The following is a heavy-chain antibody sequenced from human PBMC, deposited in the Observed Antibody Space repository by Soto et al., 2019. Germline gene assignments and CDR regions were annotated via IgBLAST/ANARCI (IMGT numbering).Heavy chain of an antibody. CDR2: ISAYNGNT. Sequence: QVQLVQSGAEVKKPGASVKVSCKASGYTFTSYGISWVRQAPGQGLEWMGWISAYNGNTNYAQKLQGRVTMTTDTSTSTAYRELRGLESTAPAVYSCARSPLGWLGDYWGQGPWSPSPQ. D-gene: IGHD5-12*01. CDR3: ARSPLGWLGDY. J-gene: IGHJ4*02. V-gene: IGHV1-18*04. CDR1: GYTFTSYG.